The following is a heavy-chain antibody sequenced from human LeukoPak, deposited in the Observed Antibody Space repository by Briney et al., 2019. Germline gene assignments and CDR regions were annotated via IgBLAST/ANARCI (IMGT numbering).Heavy chain of an antibody. CDR3: ARDFRGRTSNGDHHFDY. D-gene: IGHD4-17*01. CDR2: ISAYNGNT. V-gene: IGHV1-18*01. Sequence: ASVKVSCKASGYTFTIYGISWVRQAPGQGLEWMAWISAYNGNTNYAQKLQGRVTMTTDTSTSTAYMELRSLRSDDTAVYYCARDFRGRTSNGDHHFDYWGQEPWSPPPQ. CDR1: GYTFTIYG. J-gene: IGHJ4*01.